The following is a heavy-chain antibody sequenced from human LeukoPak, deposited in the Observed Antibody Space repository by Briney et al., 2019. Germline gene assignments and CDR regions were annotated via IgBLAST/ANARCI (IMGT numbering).Heavy chain of an antibody. CDR2: IYTSGST. J-gene: IGHJ5*02. CDR3: ARGPRYSSSWGSPLPFDP. D-gene: IGHD6-13*01. CDR1: GGSISSYY. V-gene: IGHV4-4*09. Sequence: SETLSLTCTVSGGSISSYYWSWIRQPPGKGLEWIGYIYTSGSTNYNPSLKSRVTISVDTSKNQFSLKLSSVAAADTAVYYCARGPRYSSSWGSPLPFDPWGQGTLVTVSS.